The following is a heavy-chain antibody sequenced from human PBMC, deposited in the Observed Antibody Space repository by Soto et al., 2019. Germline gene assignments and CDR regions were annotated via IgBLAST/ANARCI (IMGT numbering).Heavy chain of an antibody. CDR2: ISGSGGST. V-gene: IGHV3-23*01. J-gene: IGHJ4*02. D-gene: IGHD6-19*01. Sequence: EVQLLESGGGLVQPGGSLRLSCAASGFTFSSYAMSWVRQAPGKGLEWVSDISGSGGSTYYADSVKGRFTISRDNSENTVYRQMNSLRAEDTAVYYCAQGSRSSGWYTDYWGQGTLVTVSS. CDR1: GFTFSSYA. CDR3: AQGSRSSGWYTDY.